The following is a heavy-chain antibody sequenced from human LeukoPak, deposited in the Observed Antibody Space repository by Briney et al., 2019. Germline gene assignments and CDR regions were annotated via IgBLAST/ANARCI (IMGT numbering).Heavy chain of an antibody. CDR3: ARPRSSSWLVPFDY. CDR2: IYPGDSDT. V-gene: IGHV5-51*01. Sequence: PGGALQISCKGSGYSFTSYWIGWVRQLPGKGREWMGIIYPGDSDTRYSPSFHGQVTISADKSISTAYLQWSSLKASDTAMYYCARPRSSSWLVPFDYWGQGTLVTVSS. D-gene: IGHD6-13*01. CDR1: GYSFTSYW. J-gene: IGHJ4*02.